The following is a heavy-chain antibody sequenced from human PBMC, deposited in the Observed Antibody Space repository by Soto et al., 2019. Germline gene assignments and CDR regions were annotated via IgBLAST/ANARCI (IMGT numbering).Heavy chain of an antibody. CDR1: GAPINKFY. D-gene: IGHD3-10*01. Sequence: SETLSLTCTASGAPINKFYWNWVRQPPGKGLEWIGYIYYSESTNYNPSLKSRVTISVDTSKNQFSLKLNSMTAADTAVYYCARHNYGSGSTYFDYWGQGTLVTVSS. V-gene: IGHV4-59*08. J-gene: IGHJ4*02. CDR2: IYYSEST. CDR3: ARHNYGSGSTYFDY.